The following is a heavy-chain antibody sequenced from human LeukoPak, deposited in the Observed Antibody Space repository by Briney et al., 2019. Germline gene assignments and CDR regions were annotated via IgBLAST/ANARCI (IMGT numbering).Heavy chain of an antibody. D-gene: IGHD1-7*01. CDR2: ISYDGSNK. V-gene: IGHV3-30*03. J-gene: IGHJ4*02. CDR1: GFTFSSYG. Sequence: TGGSLRLSCAASGFTFSSYGMHWVRQAPGKGLEWVAVISYDGSNKYYADSVKGRFTISRDNSKNTLYLQMNSLRSDDTAVYYCARGITGTTGVEEFDYWGQGTLVTVSS. CDR3: ARGITGTTGVEEFDY.